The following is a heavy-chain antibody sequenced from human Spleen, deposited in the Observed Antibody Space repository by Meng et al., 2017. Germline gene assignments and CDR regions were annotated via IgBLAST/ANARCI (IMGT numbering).Heavy chain of an antibody. V-gene: IGHV1-69*06. J-gene: IGHJ3*02. Sequence: SVKVSCKASGGTFSSYAISWVRQAPGQGLEWMGWIIPLFGTANYAQKFQGRVTITADKSTSTAYMEVNSLRSEDTAMYYCARRMGVAGGSWPAFDIWGQGTMVTVSS. D-gene: IGHD2-15*01. CDR1: GGTFSSYA. CDR3: ARRMGVAGGSWPAFDI. CDR2: IIPLFGTA.